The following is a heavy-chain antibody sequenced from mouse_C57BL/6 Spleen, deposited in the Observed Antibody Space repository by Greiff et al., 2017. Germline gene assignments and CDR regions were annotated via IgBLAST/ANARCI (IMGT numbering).Heavy chain of an antibody. CDR1: GFTFSDYY. CDR3: ARQGTTVYYFDY. Sequence: EVKLMESGGGLVQPGGSLKLSCAASGFTFSDYYMYWVRQTPEKRLEWVAYISNGGGSTYYPDTVKGRFTISRDNAKNTLYLQMSRLKSEDTAMYYCARQGTTVYYFDYWGQGTTLTVSS. J-gene: IGHJ2*01. CDR2: ISNGGGST. D-gene: IGHD1-1*01. V-gene: IGHV5-12*01.